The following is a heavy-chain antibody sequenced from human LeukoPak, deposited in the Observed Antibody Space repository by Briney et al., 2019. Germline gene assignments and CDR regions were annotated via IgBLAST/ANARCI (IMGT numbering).Heavy chain of an antibody. D-gene: IGHD3-22*01. CDR1: GFTFSSYA. J-gene: IGHJ5*01. CDR2: ITSSGEAT. Sequence: GASLRLSCAAPGFTFSSYAMSWVRQGTTRGLEWVSSITSSGEATYYADSVKGRFTISRDNSRYTLYLQMNSLRAEDTGVYYCAKDRPNYYHSKGHYYRRDVDSCGQGALVTVST. V-gene: IGHV3-23*01. CDR3: AKDRPNYYHSKGHYYRRDVDS.